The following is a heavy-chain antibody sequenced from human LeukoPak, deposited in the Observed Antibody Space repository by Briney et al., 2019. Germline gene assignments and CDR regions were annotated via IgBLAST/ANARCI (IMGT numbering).Heavy chain of an antibody. V-gene: IGHV4-39*01. CDR1: GGSITGSTYC. J-gene: IGHJ4*02. D-gene: IGHD3-22*01. CDR2: VIHSGTT. CDR3: ARHDYDSSGHRRDYYFDY. Sequence: SETLSLTCTVPGGSITGSTYCWGWIRQPPGKGLEWIVSVIHSGTTYYNPSLRSRVTVSMDTSKKQFSLRLSSVTAADTAVYYCARHDYDSSGHRRDYYFDYWSQGTLVTVSS.